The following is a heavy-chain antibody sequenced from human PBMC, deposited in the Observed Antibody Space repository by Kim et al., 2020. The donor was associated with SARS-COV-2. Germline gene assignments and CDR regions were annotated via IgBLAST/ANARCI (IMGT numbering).Heavy chain of an antibody. Sequence: GGSLRLSCAASGFTFSDFSMSWIRQAPGKGLEWLSYISGSGSAIYYAASVKGRFTISRDNAKNSLYLQMNSLRVEDTAVYYCTKGFFWGGDYWGQGTLVT. V-gene: IGHV3-11*01. CDR3: TKGFFWGGDY. D-gene: IGHD7-27*01. CDR2: ISGSGSAI. J-gene: IGHJ4*02. CDR1: GFTFSDFS.